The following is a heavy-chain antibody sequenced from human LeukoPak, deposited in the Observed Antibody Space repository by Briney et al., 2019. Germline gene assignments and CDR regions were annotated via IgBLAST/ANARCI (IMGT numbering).Heavy chain of an antibody. CDR2: INPNSGGT. Sequence: ASVKVSCKASGYTFTGYYMHWVRQAPGQGLEWMGWINPNSGGTNYAQKFQGRVTMTRDTSTSTVYMELSSLRSEDTAVYYCARDGEYSSSWYPFDYWGQGTLVTVSS. CDR3: ARDGEYSSSWYPFDY. J-gene: IGHJ4*02. D-gene: IGHD6-13*01. V-gene: IGHV1-2*02. CDR1: GYTFTGYY.